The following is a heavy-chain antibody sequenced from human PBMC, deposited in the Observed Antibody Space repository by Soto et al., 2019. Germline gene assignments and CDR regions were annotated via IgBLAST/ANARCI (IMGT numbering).Heavy chain of an antibody. V-gene: IGHV3-48*02. CDR1: GFTFTSNS. CDR2: ITSSSCNI. Sequence: GFLSLSCADSGFTFTSNSMIWVRQAPGMGVEWISYITSSSCNIYYAESVMGRFSFSRDSSKNSLYHLMYILRDDDTAVYNWARGRVRAAYLDYWGQGALDAVS. CDR3: ARGRVRAAYLDY. J-gene: IGHJ4*02. D-gene: IGHD2-21*01.